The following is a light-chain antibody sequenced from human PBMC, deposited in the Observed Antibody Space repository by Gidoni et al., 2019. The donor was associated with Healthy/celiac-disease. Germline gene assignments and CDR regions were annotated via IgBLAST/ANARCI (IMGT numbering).Light chain of an antibody. Sequence: DIVMTKQPDALAVSLGERATINYKSSQSVLYSSNNKNYLAWYQQKPGQPPKLLIYWASTRESGVPDRFSGSGSGTDFTLTISSLQAEDVAVYYCQQYYSTPWTFGQGTKVEIK. J-gene: IGKJ1*01. CDR1: QSVLYSSNNKNY. CDR3: QQYYSTPWT. V-gene: IGKV4-1*01. CDR2: WAS.